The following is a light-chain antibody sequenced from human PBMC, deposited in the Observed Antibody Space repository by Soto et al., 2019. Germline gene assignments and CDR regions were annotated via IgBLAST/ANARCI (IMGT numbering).Light chain of an antibody. CDR3: FSFTSTIPHV. V-gene: IGLV2-23*01. Sequence: QSSLTQPASVSGSPGQSVTISCTGTSSDFGSYKFVSWYQHHPGKVPKVIIYETSKRPSGVSDRFSGSKSGNTASLTISGLQAEDEADYYCFSFTSTIPHVFGSGTKVTVL. J-gene: IGLJ1*01. CDR1: SSDFGSYKF. CDR2: ETS.